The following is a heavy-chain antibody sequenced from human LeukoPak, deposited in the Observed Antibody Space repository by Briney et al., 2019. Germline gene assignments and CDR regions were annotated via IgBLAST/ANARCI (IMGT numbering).Heavy chain of an antibody. Sequence: PSETLSLTCAVSGGSISSGGYSWSWIRQPPGKGLEWIGYIYHSGSTYYNPSLKSRVTISVDRSKNQFSLKLSSVTAAGTAVYYCARDLLGYCSGGSCGNWYFDLWGRGTLVTVSS. CDR3: ARDLLGYCSGGSCGNWYFDL. CDR2: IYHSGST. J-gene: IGHJ2*01. D-gene: IGHD2-15*01. CDR1: GGSISSGGYS. V-gene: IGHV4-30-2*01.